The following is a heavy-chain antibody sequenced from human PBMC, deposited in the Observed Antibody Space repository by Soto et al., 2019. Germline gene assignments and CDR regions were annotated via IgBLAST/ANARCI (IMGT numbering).Heavy chain of an antibody. V-gene: IGHV3-33*01. D-gene: IGHD6-13*01. J-gene: IGHJ4*02. Sequence: QVQLVESGGGVVQPGRSLRLSCAASGFTFSSYGMHWVRQAPGKGLEWVAVIWYDGSNKYYADSVKGRFTISRDNSKNTLYLQMNSLRDEDTAVYYCARGSGSIAAAGTSPRTTRGSFDYWGQGTLVTVSS. CDR2: IWYDGSNK. CDR1: GFTFSSYG. CDR3: ARGSGSIAAAGTSPRTTRGSFDY.